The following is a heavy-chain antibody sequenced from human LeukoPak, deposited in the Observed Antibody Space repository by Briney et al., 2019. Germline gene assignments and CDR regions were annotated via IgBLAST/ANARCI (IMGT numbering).Heavy chain of an antibody. CDR3: AADGGDFWTR. V-gene: IGHV1-3*01. CDR1: RYTFTSYA. D-gene: IGHD3-3*01. Sequence: ASVKVSCKTSRYTFTSYAMHWVRLAPGQRLEWMGWINAGNGNTKYSQKFQERVTITRDMSTSTAYMELSSLRSEDTAVYYCAADGGDFWTRWGQGTLVTVSS. CDR2: INAGNGNT. J-gene: IGHJ4*02.